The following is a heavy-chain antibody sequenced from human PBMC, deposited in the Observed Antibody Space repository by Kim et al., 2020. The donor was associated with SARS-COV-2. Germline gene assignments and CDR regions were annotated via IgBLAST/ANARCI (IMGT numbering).Heavy chain of an antibody. Sequence: GGSLRLSCAASGFTFSSYGMHWVRQAPGKGLEWVAVISYDGSNKYYADSVKGRFTISRDNSKNTLYLQMNSLRAEDTAVYYCAKGREYCSSTSCYGVPFDYWGQGTLVTVSS. V-gene: IGHV3-30*18. J-gene: IGHJ4*02. CDR2: ISYDGSNK. D-gene: IGHD2-2*01. CDR3: AKGREYCSSTSCYGVPFDY. CDR1: GFTFSSYG.